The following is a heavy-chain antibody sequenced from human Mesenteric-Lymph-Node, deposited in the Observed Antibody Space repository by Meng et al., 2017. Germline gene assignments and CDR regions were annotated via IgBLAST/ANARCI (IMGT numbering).Heavy chain of an antibody. CDR1: GGSISSYY. J-gene: IGHJ5*02. V-gene: IGHV4-59*01. CDR3: ARCLGFGELLYNWFDP. CDR2: IYYSGST. Sequence: SETLSLTCTVSGGSISSYYWSWIRQPPGKGLEWIGSIYYSGSTNYHPSLKSRVTISVDTSKNQFSLKLSSVTAADTAVYYCARCLGFGELLYNWFDPWGQGSLVTVSS. D-gene: IGHD3-10*01.